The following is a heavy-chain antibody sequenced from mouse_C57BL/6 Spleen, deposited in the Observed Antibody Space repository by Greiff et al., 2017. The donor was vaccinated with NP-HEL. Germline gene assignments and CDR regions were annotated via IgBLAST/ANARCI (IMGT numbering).Heavy chain of an antibody. Sequence: QVQLQQPGAELVRPGTSVKLSCKASGYTFTSYWMHWVKQRPGQGLEWIGVIDPSDSYTNYNQKFKGKATLTVDTSSSTAYMQLSSLTSEDSAVYYCARRRFITTVVATPFDYWGQGTTLTVSS. CDR3: ARRRFITTVVATPFDY. CDR2: IDPSDSYT. D-gene: IGHD1-1*01. J-gene: IGHJ2*01. V-gene: IGHV1-59*01. CDR1: GYTFTSYW.